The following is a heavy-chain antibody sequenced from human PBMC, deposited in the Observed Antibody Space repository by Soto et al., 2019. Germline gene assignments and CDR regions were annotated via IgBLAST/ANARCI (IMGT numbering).Heavy chain of an antibody. CDR1: GGSISRSSYY. V-gene: IGHV4-39*01. CDR2: IYYTGST. Sequence: SETLSLTCTVSGGSISRSSYYWGWIRQPPGKGLEWIGSIYYTGSTYYNPSLKSRVTISVDTSKNQFSLKLSSVTAADTAIYYCARLGYSYGLGIDYWGQGTLVTVS. CDR3: ARLGYSYGLGIDY. D-gene: IGHD5-18*01. J-gene: IGHJ4*02.